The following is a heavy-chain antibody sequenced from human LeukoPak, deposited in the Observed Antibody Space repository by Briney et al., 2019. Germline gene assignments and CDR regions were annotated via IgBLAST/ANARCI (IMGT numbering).Heavy chain of an antibody. CDR1: GFTFSDHW. D-gene: IGHD4-11*01. Sequence: PGGSLRLSCVGSGFTFSDHWMHWVRQAPGKGLVWVSRIRNDGGETNYADSVKGRFTISRDNAKNSLYLQMNSLRAEDTAVYYCARTMDDYSTYYYYGMDVWGQGTTVTVSS. CDR2: IRNDGGET. CDR3: ARTMDDYSTYYYYGMDV. V-gene: IGHV3-74*01. J-gene: IGHJ6*02.